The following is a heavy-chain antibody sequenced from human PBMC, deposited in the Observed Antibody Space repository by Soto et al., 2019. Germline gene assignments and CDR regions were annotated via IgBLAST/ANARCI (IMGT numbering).Heavy chain of an antibody. V-gene: IGHV3-23*01. CDR2: ITATDGNT. Sequence: EVQLLESGGASVQPGGSLRLSCVASGFNFKACAMGWVRQAPGKGLEWVSSITATDGNTYYADSVRGRFTISRDNSRNSLFLQMNGLRPEDSALYYCAKDEGTSSTVFDYWGQGTLVTVSS. CDR3: AKDEGTSSTVFDY. CDR1: GFNFKACA. D-gene: IGHD6-6*01. J-gene: IGHJ4*02.